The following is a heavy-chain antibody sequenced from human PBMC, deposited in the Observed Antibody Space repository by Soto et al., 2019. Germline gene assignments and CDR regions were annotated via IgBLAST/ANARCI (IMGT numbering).Heavy chain of an antibody. V-gene: IGHV4-4*07. J-gene: IGHJ5*02. D-gene: IGHD1-7*01. CDR2: IYTSGST. Sequence: KPSETLSLTCTVSGGSISSYYWSWIRQPAGKGLEWIGRIYTSGSTNYNPSLKSRVTMSIDTSKNQFSLELSSVTAADTTVYFCARDIREFNWNYGWFDPWGQGTLVTVSS. CDR3: ARDIREFNWNYGWFDP. CDR1: GGSISSYY.